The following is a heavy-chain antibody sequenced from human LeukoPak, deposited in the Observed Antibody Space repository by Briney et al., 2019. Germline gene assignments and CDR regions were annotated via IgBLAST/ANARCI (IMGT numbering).Heavy chain of an antibody. V-gene: IGHV1-18*01. CDR2: ISAYNGNT. CDR1: GYTVTSYG. Sequence: GASVKVSCKASGYTVTSYGISWVRQAPGQGLEWMGWISAYNGNTNYAQKLRGRVTMTTDTSTSTAYMELRSLRSDDTAVYYCARAGITGTLLGEDYWGQGTLVTVSS. D-gene: IGHD1-7*01. J-gene: IGHJ4*02. CDR3: ARAGITGTLLGEDY.